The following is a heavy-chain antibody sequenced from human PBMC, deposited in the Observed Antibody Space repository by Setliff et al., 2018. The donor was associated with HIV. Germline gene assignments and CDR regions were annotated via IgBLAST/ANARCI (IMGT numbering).Heavy chain of an antibody. Sequence: ASETLSLTCTVSGGSISSHFWSWIRQPPGKGLEWIGYIFHSGSTYYNPSLKSRVTISVDRSKNQFSLNVTSVTAADTAVYYCARTRGRAPVSYYFDNWGQGRLVTVSS. CDR2: IFHSGST. CDR3: ARTRGRAPVSYYFDN. J-gene: IGHJ4*02. D-gene: IGHD2-2*01. V-gene: IGHV4-59*11. CDR1: GGSISSHF.